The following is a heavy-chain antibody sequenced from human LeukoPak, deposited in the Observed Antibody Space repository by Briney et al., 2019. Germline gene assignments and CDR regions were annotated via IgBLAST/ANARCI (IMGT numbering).Heavy chain of an antibody. D-gene: IGHD6-13*01. CDR2: INPNSGGT. CDR1: GYTFTGYY. CDR3: ARGEIAAEGRFDP. V-gene: IGHV1-2*02. Sequence: ASVKVSCKASGYTFTGYYMHWVRQAPGQGLEWMGWINPNSGGTNYAQKFQGRVTMTRDTSISTAYMELSRLRSDDTAVYYCARGEIAAEGRFDPWGQGTLVTVSS. J-gene: IGHJ5*02.